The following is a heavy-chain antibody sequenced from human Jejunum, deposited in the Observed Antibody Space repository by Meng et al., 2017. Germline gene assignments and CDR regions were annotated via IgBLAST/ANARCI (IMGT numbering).Heavy chain of an antibody. D-gene: IGHD3-10*01. J-gene: IGHJ4*02. CDR1: GGSISDDF. Sequence: SETLSLTCNVSGGSISDDFWSWIRQPPGKGLEWIGYMSYSGNTKYNPSLKSRVTISIDTSKKLLSLKLTSVTAADTAVYYCARSLWFGELSLGDWGQGTLVTVSS. V-gene: IGHV4-59*01. CDR2: MSYSGNT. CDR3: ARSLWFGELSLGD.